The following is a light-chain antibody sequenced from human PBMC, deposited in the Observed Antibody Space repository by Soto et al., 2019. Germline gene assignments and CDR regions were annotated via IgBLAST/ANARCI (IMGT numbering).Light chain of an antibody. J-gene: IGLJ3*02. Sequence: QLVLTQSSSASASLGSSVKLTCTLSSGHSSYIIAWHQQQPGKAPRYLMKLEGSGSYNKGSGVHDRFSGSSSGADRYLTISNLQFEDEADYYCGTWDGNTRVFGGGTQLTVL. CDR2: LEGSGSY. CDR3: GTWDGNTRV. CDR1: SGHSSYI. V-gene: IGLV4-60*02.